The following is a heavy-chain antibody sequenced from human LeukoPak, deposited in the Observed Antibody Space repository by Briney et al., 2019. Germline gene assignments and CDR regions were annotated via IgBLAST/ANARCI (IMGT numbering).Heavy chain of an antibody. CDR3: VKGSGSCYEEGCSAV. V-gene: IGHV3-64D*06. CDR1: GFTFSSYA. Sequence: GGSLRLSCSASGFTFSSYAMHWVRQAPGKGLEYVSAISSNGGSTYYADSVKGRFTISRDNSKNTLYLQMSSLRAEGTAVYYCVKGSGSCYEEGCSAVWGQGTMVTVSS. D-gene: IGHD2-15*01. J-gene: IGHJ3*01. CDR2: ISSNGGST.